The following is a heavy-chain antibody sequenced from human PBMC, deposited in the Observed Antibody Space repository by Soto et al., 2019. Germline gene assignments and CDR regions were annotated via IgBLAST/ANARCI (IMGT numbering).Heavy chain of an antibody. CDR2: MSGSMSGSKA. CDR1: GFTFSTYA. Sequence: EVQLLESGGDLVQPGGSLRLSCAASGFTFSTYAMSWVRQAPGKGLEWVSVMSGSMSGSKAYYADSVKGRFTISRDNSKNTLSLLRGSLREAETAVYYCASRGWGGISPLYRGGQGTLFPVPS. D-gene: IGHD3-16*01. J-gene: IGHJ4*02. CDR3: ASRGWGGISPLYR. V-gene: IGHV3-23*01.